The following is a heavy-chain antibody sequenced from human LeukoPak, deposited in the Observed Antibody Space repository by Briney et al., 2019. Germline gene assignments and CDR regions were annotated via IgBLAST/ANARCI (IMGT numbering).Heavy chain of an antibody. Sequence: PSEALSLTCTVSGGSISTYYWSWIRRPPGKGLEWIAYIHASGPTNYNPSLKSRITISVDTSKNQFSLKLSSVTAADTAVYYCARHDAGIAARPFDNWGQGTLVTVSS. D-gene: IGHD6-6*01. CDR3: ARHDAGIAARPFDN. CDR2: IHASGPT. J-gene: IGHJ4*02. CDR1: GGSISTYY. V-gene: IGHV4-4*09.